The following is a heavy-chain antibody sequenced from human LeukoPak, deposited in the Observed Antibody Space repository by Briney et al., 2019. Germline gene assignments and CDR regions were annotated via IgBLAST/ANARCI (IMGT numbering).Heavy chain of an antibody. V-gene: IGHV1-69*01. Sequence: GASVKVSCKASGGTFSGYAISWVRQAPGQGLEWMGGIIPIFGTANYAQKFQGRVTITADESTSTAYMELSSLRSEDTAVYYCARGGTTGTTGDWFDPWGQGTLVTVSS. D-gene: IGHD1-1*01. J-gene: IGHJ5*02. CDR1: GGTFSGYA. CDR3: ARGGTTGTTGDWFDP. CDR2: IIPIFGTA.